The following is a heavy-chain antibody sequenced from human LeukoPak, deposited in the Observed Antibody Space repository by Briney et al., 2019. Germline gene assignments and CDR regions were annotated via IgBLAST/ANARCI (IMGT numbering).Heavy chain of an antibody. CDR1: GFTFSGSA. D-gene: IGHD6-6*01. CDR2: IRSKANSYAT. J-gene: IGHJ4*02. V-gene: IGHV3-73*01. Sequence: GGSLKLSCAASGFTFSGSAMHWVRQASGKGLEWVGRIRSKANSYATAYAVSVKGRFTISRDDSKNTAYLQMNSLKTEDTAVYYCTIQYSSSSDGPRDYWGQGTLVTVSS. CDR3: TIQYSSSSDGPRDY.